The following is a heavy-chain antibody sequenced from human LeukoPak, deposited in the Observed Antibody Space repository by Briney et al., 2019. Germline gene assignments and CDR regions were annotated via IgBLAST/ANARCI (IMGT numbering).Heavy chain of an antibody. Sequence: GGSLRLSCAASGFTFSSYGMHWVRQAPGKGLEWVAVIWYDGSNKYYADSVKGRFTISRDNSKNTLYLQMNSLRAEDTAVYYCARVEGEWDYFDYWGQGTLVTVSS. V-gene: IGHV3-33*01. CDR2: IWYDGSNK. J-gene: IGHJ4*02. D-gene: IGHD3-10*01. CDR3: ARVEGEWDYFDY. CDR1: GFTFSSYG.